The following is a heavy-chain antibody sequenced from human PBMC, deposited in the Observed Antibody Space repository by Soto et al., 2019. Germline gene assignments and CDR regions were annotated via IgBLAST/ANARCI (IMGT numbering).Heavy chain of an antibody. V-gene: IGHV1-69*12. CDR1: GGTFSSYA. Sequence: QVQLVQSGAEVKKPGSSVKVSCKASGGTFSSYAISWVRQAPGQGLEWMGGIIPIFGTANYAQKFQGRVTITADESTSTAYMELSSLRPEDTAVYYCAREHHARGNKNRRLYYYYGMDVWGQGTTVTVSS. CDR3: AREHHARGNKNRRLYYYYGMDV. J-gene: IGHJ6*02. CDR2: IIPIFGTA. D-gene: IGHD2-15*01.